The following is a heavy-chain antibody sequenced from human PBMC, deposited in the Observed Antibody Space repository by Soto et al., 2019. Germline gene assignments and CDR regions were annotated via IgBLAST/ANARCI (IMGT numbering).Heavy chain of an antibody. J-gene: IGHJ3*02. Sequence: GGSLRLSCAASGFTFSSYGMHWVRQAPGKGLEWVAVIWYDGSNKYYADSVKGRFTISRDNSKNTLYLQMNSLRAEDTAVYYCARDLGGDSIYGAFDIWGQGTMLTVS. D-gene: IGHD3-3*02. V-gene: IGHV3-33*01. CDR1: GFTFSSYG. CDR3: ARDLGGDSIYGAFDI. CDR2: IWYDGSNK.